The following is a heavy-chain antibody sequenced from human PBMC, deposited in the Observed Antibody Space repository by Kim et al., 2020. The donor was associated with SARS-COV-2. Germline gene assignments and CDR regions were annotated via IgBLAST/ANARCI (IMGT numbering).Heavy chain of an antibody. Sequence: ASVKVSCKASGYTFTSYAMNWVRQAPGQGLEWMGWINTNTGNPTYAQGFTGRFVFSLDTSVSTAYLQISSLKAEDTAVYYCERAAGITIFGVVIIDYYMDVWGKGTTVTVSS. CDR1: GYTFTSYA. CDR3: ERAAGITIFGVVIIDYYMDV. D-gene: IGHD3-3*01. J-gene: IGHJ6*03. CDR2: INTNTGNP. V-gene: IGHV7-4-1*02.